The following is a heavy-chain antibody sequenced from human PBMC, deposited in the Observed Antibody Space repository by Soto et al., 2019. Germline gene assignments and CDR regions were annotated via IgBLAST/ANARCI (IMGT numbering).Heavy chain of an antibody. CDR2: IYYSGST. V-gene: IGHV4-31*03. Sequence: SETLSLTCTVSGGSIISGGYYWSWIRQHPGKGLEWIGYIYYSGSTYYNPSLKSRVTISVDTSKNQFSLKLSSVTAADTAVYYCARTKLYCSGGSCYSSIYYFDYWGQGTLVTVSS. D-gene: IGHD2-15*01. CDR1: GGSIISGGYY. J-gene: IGHJ4*02. CDR3: ARTKLYCSGGSCYSSIYYFDY.